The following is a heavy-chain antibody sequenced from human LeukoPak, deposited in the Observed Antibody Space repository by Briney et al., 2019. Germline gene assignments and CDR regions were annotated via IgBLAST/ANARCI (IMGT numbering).Heavy chain of an antibody. CDR2: MNPNSGNT. D-gene: IGHD1-7*01. J-gene: IGHJ6*03. CDR3: ARGNLELYYYYYYMDV. CDR1: GYTFTSYD. V-gene: IGHV1-8*03. Sequence: ASVKVSCKASGYTFTSYDINWVRQATGQGLEWMGWMNPNSGNTGCAQKFQGRVTITRNTSISTAYMELSSLRSEDTAVYYCARGNLELYYYYYYMDVWGKGTTVTVSS.